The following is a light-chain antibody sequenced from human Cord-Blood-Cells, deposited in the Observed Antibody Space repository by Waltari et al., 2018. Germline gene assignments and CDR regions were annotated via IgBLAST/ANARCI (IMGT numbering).Light chain of an antibody. V-gene: IGLV2-23*01. J-gene: IGLJ3*02. CDR3: CSYAGSSTWV. CDR1: SSDVGSYNL. CDR2: EGR. Sequence: QSALTPPASVSGSPGQSITISCTGTSSDVGSYNLVSWDQQHPGKAPKRTIYEGRKPPSVVAKPFSGSKTGNTASLTISGLQAEDEADYYCCSYAGSSTWVFGGGTKLTVL.